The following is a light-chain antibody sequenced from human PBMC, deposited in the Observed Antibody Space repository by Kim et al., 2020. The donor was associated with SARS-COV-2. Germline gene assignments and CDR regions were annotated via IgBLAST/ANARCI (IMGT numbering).Light chain of an antibody. CDR1: QSISNW. CDR3: QQYDNYPWT. J-gene: IGKJ1*01. CDR2: KAS. V-gene: IGKV1-5*03. Sequence: ASVGDRVTISCRASQSISNWLAWYQQTPGKATKLLISKASSLESGVPSRFSGSKSGTEFTLTISSLQPDDFAKYYCQQYDNYPWTFGQGTKVDIK.